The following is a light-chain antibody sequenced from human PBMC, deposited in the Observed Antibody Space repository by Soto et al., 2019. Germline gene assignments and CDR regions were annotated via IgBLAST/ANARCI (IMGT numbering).Light chain of an antibody. J-gene: IGLJ2*01. V-gene: IGLV2-23*01. CDR3: CSDAGSSTLV. CDR1: SSDVGSYNL. CDR2: EGS. Sequence: QSALTQPASVSGSPGQSITISCTGTSSDVGSYNLVSWYQQHPGKAPKLMIYEGSKRPSGVSNRFSGSKSGNTASLTISGLQAEDEAYYYCCSDAGSSTLVFGGGTKLTVL.